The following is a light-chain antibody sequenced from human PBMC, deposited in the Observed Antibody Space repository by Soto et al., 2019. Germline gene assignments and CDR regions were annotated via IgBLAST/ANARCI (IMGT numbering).Light chain of an antibody. CDR2: AAS. Sequence: VLTQYPGTLSLSPGERATLSCRASQSVSSDYLAWYQQRPGQAPRLLIYAASSRATGIPDRFSGSGSGTDFTLTISRLEPEDFAVYYCQQYSDSVGTFGQGTKVDI. V-gene: IGKV3-20*01. CDR1: QSVSSDY. CDR3: QQYSDSVGT. J-gene: IGKJ1*01.